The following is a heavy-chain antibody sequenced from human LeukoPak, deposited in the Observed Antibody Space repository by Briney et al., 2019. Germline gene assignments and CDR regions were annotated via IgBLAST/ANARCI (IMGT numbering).Heavy chain of an antibody. Sequence: GGSLRLSCSASGFTFSSYGMHWVRQAPGKGLEWVAVIWYDGSNKYYADSVKGRFTISRDNSKNTLYLQMNSLRAGDTAVYYCARMRAPYYYYGMDVWGQGTTVTVSS. J-gene: IGHJ6*02. CDR1: GFTFSSYG. CDR3: ARMRAPYYYYGMDV. V-gene: IGHV3-33*01. CDR2: IWYDGSNK.